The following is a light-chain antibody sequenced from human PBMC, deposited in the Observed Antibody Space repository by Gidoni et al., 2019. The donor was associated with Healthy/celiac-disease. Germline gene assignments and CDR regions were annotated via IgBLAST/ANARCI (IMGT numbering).Light chain of an antibody. CDR1: QSVSSN. CDR2: GAS. J-gene: IGKJ3*01. V-gene: IGKV3-15*01. Sequence: EIVMTQSPATLSVSPGERATLSCRASQSVSSNLAWYQQKPGQAPRLLIYGASTRATGIPARFSGSGSGTEFTLTISSLQSEDFAVYYCQQYNNWPFTFAPETKVDIK. CDR3: QQYNNWPFT.